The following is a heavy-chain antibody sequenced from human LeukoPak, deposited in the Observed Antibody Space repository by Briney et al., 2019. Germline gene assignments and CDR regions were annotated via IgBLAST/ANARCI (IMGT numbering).Heavy chain of an antibody. CDR2: IYPGDSDT. D-gene: IGHD3-22*01. CDR3: ALVRYYYDSSDYIPPHY. V-gene: IGHV5-51*01. CDR1: GYSFTSYW. Sequence: GESLKISCKGSGYSFTSYWIGWVRQMPGKGLEWMGIIYPGDSDTRYSPSFQGQVTISADESISTAYLQWSSLKASDTAMYYCALVRYYYDSSDYIPPHYWGQGTLVTVSS. J-gene: IGHJ4*02.